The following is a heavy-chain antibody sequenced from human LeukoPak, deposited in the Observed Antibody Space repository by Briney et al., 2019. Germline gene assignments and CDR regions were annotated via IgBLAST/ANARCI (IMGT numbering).Heavy chain of an antibody. CDR2: ISGSGGGT. CDR1: GFTFSSYA. Sequence: GGSLRLSCAASGFTFSSYAMSWVRQAPGKGLEWVSAISGSGGGTYYADSVKGRFTISRDNSRNTVYLQMNSLRPEDTAMYYCARDGSSTWYRLLWYFDLWGRGTLVAVSS. CDR3: ARDGSSTWYRLLWYFDL. J-gene: IGHJ2*01. V-gene: IGHV3-23*01. D-gene: IGHD6-13*01.